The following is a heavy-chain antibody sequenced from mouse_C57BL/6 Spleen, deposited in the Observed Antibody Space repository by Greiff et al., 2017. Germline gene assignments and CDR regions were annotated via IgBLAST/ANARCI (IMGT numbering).Heavy chain of an antibody. CDR3: AADSSGSLGY. J-gene: IGHJ2*01. CDR2: IDPEDGET. Sequence: EVKLQESGAELVKPGASVNLSCTASGFTIKDYYMHWVKKRPEQGLEWIGRIDPEDGETKYAPKFQGKATITADTSSNTAYLQLSSLTSEDTAVYYCAADSSGSLGYWGQGTTLTVSS. CDR1: GFTIKDYY. V-gene: IGHV14-2*01. D-gene: IGHD3-2*02.